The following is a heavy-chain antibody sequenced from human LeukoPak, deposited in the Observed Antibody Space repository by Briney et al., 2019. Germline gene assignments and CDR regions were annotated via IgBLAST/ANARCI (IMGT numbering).Heavy chain of an antibody. D-gene: IGHD3-9*01. V-gene: IGHV4-34*01. J-gene: IGHJ5*02. CDR2: INHSGST. CDR1: GGSFSGYY. CDR3: SLRRRGRFDP. Sequence: PSETLSLTCAVYGGSFSGYYWSWIRQPPGKGLEWIGEINHSGSTNYNPSLKSRVTISVDTSKSQFSLRLSSVTAADTAVYYCSLRRRGRFDPWGQGTLVTVSS.